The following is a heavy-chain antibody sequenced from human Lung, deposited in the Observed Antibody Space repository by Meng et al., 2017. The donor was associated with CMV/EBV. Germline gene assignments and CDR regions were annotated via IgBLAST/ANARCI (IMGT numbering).Heavy chain of an antibody. CDR2: ISSSSSYI. Sequence: GESXKISCAASGFTFSSYSMNWVRQAPGKGLEWVSSISSSSSYIYYADSVKGRFTISRDNAKNSLYLQMNSLRAEDTAVYYCARDAVRYCSSTSCYGPPKQQLVVSDYXGQGXLVTVSS. J-gene: IGHJ4*02. V-gene: IGHV3-21*01. CDR3: ARDAVRYCSSTSCYGPPKQQLVVSDY. CDR1: GFTFSSYS. D-gene: IGHD2-2*01.